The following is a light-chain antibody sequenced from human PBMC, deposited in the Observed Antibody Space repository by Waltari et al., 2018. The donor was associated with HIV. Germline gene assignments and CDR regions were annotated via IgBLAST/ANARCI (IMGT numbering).Light chain of an antibody. V-gene: IGLV2-14*03. CDR2: NVS. J-gene: IGLJ2*01. Sequence: QSALTQPASVSGSPGQSITISCTGASRDVGAYNSVSWYQQRPGKAPKLMIYNVSNRPSGVSNRFSGSQSGNTASLTISGLQADDEADYYCSSSTSSTTLEIFGGGTKLTVL. CDR1: SRDVGAYNS. CDR3: SSSTSSTTLEI.